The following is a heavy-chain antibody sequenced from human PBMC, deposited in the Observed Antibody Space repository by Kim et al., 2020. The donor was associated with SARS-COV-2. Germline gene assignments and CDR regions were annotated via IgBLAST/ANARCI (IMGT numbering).Heavy chain of an antibody. V-gene: IGHV3-30*18. CDR1: GFTFSSYG. D-gene: IGHD6-13*01. CDR2: ISYDGSNK. J-gene: IGHJ4*02. CDR3: AKDAPPWYGQQPLRDFDY. Sequence: GGSLRLSCAASGFTFSSYGMHWVRQAPGKGLEWVAVISYDGSNKYYADSVKGRFTISRDNSKNTLYLQMNSLRAEDTAVYYCAKDAPPWYGQQPLRDFDYWGQGTLVTVSS.